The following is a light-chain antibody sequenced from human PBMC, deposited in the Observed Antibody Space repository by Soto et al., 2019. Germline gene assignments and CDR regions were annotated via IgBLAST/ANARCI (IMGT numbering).Light chain of an antibody. J-gene: IGLJ2*01. Sequence: QSALTQPASVSGSPGQSITISCTGTSSDVGSYNVVSWYQQHPGKAPKLMIYEGSKRPSGVSNRFSGSKSGNTASLTISGLQAEDEADYYCCSYSSVATVVFGGGTKLTVL. CDR1: SSDVGSYNV. CDR2: EGS. V-gene: IGLV2-23*01. CDR3: CSYSSVATVV.